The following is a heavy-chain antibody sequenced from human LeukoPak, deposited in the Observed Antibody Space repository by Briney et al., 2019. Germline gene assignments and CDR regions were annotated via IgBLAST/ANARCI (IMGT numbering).Heavy chain of an antibody. CDR1: GYTFTCYY. CDR2: INPNSGGT. D-gene: IGHD3-22*01. J-gene: IGHJ3*01. Sequence: ASVKVSCKASGYTFTCYYLHWVRQAPGQGLEWMGWINPNSGGTHYAQKFQGRVTMTGDTSISTAYMELSRLRSDDTAVYYCARDTTYYYDSTGDLLSNDAFDVWGQGTMVTVSS. CDR3: ARDTTYYYDSTGDLLSNDAFDV. V-gene: IGHV1-2*02.